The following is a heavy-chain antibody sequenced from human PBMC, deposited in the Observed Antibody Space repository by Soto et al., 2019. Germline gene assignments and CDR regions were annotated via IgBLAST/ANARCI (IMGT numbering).Heavy chain of an antibody. CDR2: IYHSGST. CDR1: GGSISSGGYS. V-gene: IGHV4-30-2*05. D-gene: IGHD4-17*01. J-gene: IGHJ4*02. CDR3: ARVWGHDYGAPTFDY. Sequence: SETLSLTCAVSGGSISSGGYSWSWIRQPPGKGLEWIGYIYHSGSTYYNPSLKSRVTISVDTSKNQFSLKLSSVTAADTAVYYCARVWGHDYGAPTFDYWGQGTLVTVSS.